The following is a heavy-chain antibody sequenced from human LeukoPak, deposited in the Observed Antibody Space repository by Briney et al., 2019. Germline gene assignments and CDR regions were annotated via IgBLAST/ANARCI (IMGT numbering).Heavy chain of an antibody. CDR1: GFTFSSYS. V-gene: IGHV3-48*04. J-gene: IGHJ4*02. Sequence: GGSLRLSCAASGFTFSSYSMNWVRQAPGKGLEWVSHIGSSGNSIYYADSVKGRFTISRDNAKKSLYLQMNSLRVEDTAVYYCAREYSFGIEELQGFWGQGTLVTVSS. D-gene: IGHD3-16*01. CDR2: IGSSGNSI. CDR3: AREYSFGIEELQGF.